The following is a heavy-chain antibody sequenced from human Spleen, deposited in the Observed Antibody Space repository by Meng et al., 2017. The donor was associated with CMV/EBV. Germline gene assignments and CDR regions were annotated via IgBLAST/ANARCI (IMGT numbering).Heavy chain of an antibody. V-gene: IGHV4-34*01. J-gene: IGHJ5*02. D-gene: IGHD2-2*02. CDR2: INHSGST. CDR3: AREGDCSTTTCYTWDP. CDR1: GGSFSGYY. Sequence: SETLSLTCAVYGGSFSGYYWSWIRQPPGKGLEWIGEINHSGSTNYNPSLKGRVTISVDTSKKQFSLKLSSLTAADTAVYYCAREGDCSTTTCYTWDPWGQGTLVTVSS.